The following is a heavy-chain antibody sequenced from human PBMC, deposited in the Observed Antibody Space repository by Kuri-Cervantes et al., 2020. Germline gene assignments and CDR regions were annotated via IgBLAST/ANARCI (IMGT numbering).Heavy chain of an antibody. Sequence: GGSLRLSCAASGFTFKNYEMHWVRQAPGKGLEWVSNIRSSGGTIYYADSVKGRFTISRDNSKNTLYLQMNSLRADDTAVYYCVGHPLPIGLGGYWGQGTLVTVSS. CDR3: VGHPLPIGLGGY. D-gene: IGHD6-19*01. V-gene: IGHV3-48*03. J-gene: IGHJ4*02. CDR2: IRSSGGTI. CDR1: GFTFKNYE.